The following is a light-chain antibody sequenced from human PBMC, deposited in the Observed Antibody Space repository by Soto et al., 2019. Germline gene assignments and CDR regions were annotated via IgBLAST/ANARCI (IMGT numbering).Light chain of an antibody. CDR3: QQSHSLPYT. Sequence: DIQMTQSPSSLSASVGDGVTITCRASQSVLNYLNWYQQKPGKAPKLLIYAASTLQSGVTSRISGGGSGTEFTLTIRSLQPDDFATYFCQQSHSLPYTFGQGTKLEIK. J-gene: IGKJ2*01. CDR1: QSVLNY. V-gene: IGKV1-39*01. CDR2: AAS.